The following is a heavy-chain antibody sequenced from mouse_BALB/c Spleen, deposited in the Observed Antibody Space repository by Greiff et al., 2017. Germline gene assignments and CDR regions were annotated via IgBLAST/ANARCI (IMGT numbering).Heavy chain of an antibody. V-gene: IGHV14-4*02. CDR2: IDPENGDT. D-gene: IGHD1-2*01. CDR1: GFNIKDYY. J-gene: IGHJ1*01. CDR3: SSITTATNWYFDV. Sequence: EVQLQQSGAELVRSGASVKLSCTASGFNIKDYYMHWVKQRPEQGLEWIGWIDPENGDTEYAPKFQGKATMTADTSSNTAYLQLSSLTSEDTAVYYCSSITTATNWYFDVWGAGTTVTVSS.